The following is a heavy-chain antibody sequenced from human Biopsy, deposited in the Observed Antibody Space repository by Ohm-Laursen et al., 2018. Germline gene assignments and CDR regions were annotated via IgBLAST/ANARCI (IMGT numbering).Heavy chain of an antibody. V-gene: IGHV3-66*01. CDR3: TGDSGGLGDY. CDR2: IYSGGDT. D-gene: IGHD2-8*02. Sequence: GSLRLSCAASGFTVYNNYMTWVRQAPGKGLEWVSLIYSGGDTRYADSVKGRFTISGDNAKNTLHLQMNSLRAEDTAVYYCTGDSGGLGDYWGQGTLVTVSS. CDR1: GFTVYNNY. J-gene: IGHJ4*02.